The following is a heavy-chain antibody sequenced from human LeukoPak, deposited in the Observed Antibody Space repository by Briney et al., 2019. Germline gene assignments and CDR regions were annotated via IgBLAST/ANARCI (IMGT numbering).Heavy chain of an antibody. V-gene: IGHV3-30*18. CDR2: ISYDGSTK. J-gene: IGHJ4*02. D-gene: IGHD6-13*01. CDR3: AKKGNLPGIVATIDS. CDR1: GFTFDDYA. Sequence: QPGGSLRLSCAASGFTFDDYAMHWVRQAPGKGLEWVAVISYDGSTKYYADSVKGRFTISRDNSKNTLYLLMNSLRAEDTAVYYCAKKGNLPGIVATIDSWGQGTLVTVSS.